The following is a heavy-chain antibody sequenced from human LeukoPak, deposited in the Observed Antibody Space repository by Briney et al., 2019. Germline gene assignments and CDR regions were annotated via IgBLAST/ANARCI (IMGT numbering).Heavy chain of an antibody. Sequence: PSETLSLTCAVYGGSFSGYQWSWIRQSPGKGLEWIGEINDRGTTTYNPAPKTRVTMSVDTSKNQFSLRLHSVSAADTAVYYCARIYGDYIMYWGQGTLLTVSS. CDR2: INDRGTT. J-gene: IGHJ4*02. CDR3: ARIYGDYIMY. CDR1: GGSFSGYQ. V-gene: IGHV4-34*01. D-gene: IGHD4-17*01.